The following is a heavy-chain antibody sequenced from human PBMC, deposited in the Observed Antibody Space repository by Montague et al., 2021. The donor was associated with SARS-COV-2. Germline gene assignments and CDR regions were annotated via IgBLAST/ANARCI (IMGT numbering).Heavy chain of an antibody. D-gene: IGHD3-16*01. V-gene: IGHV4-4*02. J-gene: IGHJ6*02. CDR2: IYHSGGT. Sequence: SETLSLTCAVSAGSISSSNWWSWFRHPPGKGLEWIAEIYHSGGTNYNPSLKSRVTISVDKSKNQFTLKLSSVTAADTAVYYCARIPFGYYGMDVWGQGTTVTVSS. CDR1: AGSISSSNW. CDR3: ARIPFGYYGMDV.